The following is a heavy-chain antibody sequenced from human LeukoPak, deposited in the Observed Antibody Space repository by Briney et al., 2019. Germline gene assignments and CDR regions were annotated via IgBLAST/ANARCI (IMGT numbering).Heavy chain of an antibody. Sequence: GGSLRLSSAASGFMFSNYAMSWVRQAPGKGLEWASAITGSGGSTYYADSVKGRFTISRDNSKNTLYLQMNSLRAEDTAVYYCAKWGDYDVLTGYYVSDYWGQGTLVTVSS. D-gene: IGHD3-9*01. V-gene: IGHV3-23*01. CDR3: AKWGDYDVLTGYYVSDY. CDR2: ITGSGGST. CDR1: GFMFSNYA. J-gene: IGHJ4*02.